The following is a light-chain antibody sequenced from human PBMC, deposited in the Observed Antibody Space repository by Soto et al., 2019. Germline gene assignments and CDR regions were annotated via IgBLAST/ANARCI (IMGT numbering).Light chain of an antibody. CDR1: QTISSW. J-gene: IGKJ4*01. CDR2: KAS. CDR3: QQYKSFSLT. V-gene: IGKV1-5*03. Sequence: DIQMTQSPSTLSASVGDRVTITCRASQTISSWLAWYQQKPGKAPKLLIYKASTLKSGVPSRFSGSGSGTEFTLTISSLQPDDFATYYCQQYKSFSLTFGGGTKVDI.